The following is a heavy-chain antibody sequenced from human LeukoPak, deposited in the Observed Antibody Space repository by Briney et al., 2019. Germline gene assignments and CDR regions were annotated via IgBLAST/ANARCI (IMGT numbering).Heavy chain of an antibody. CDR1: GFTFNTYS. D-gene: IGHD2-2*02. J-gene: IGHJ6*03. CDR3: ARGLVVVPAAIRTYYYYMDV. V-gene: IGHV3-21*01. Sequence: GGSLRLSCAASGFTFNTYSMNWVRQAPGKGLEWVSSISDGSTYIYYADSVKGRFTISRDNAKNSLYLQMNSLRADDTAVYYCARGLVVVPAAIRTYYYYMDVWGKGTTVTVSS. CDR2: ISDGSTYI.